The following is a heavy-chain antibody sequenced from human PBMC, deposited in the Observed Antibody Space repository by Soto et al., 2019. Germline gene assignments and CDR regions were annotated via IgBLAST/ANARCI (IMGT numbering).Heavy chain of an antibody. V-gene: IGHV3-23*01. J-gene: IGHJ6*03. CDR2: ISGSGGST. CDR3: ASGQLGRGYYYYYMDV. Sequence: GESLKISCAASGFTFSSYAMSWVRQAPGKGLEWVSAISGSGGSTYYADSVKGRFTISRDNSKNTLYLQMNSLRAEDTAVYYCASGQLGRGYYYYYMDVWGKGTTVTVSS. CDR1: GFTFSSYA. D-gene: IGHD6-6*01.